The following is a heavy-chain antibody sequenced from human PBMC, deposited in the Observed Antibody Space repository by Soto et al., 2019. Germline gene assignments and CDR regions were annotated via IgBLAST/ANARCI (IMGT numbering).Heavy chain of an antibody. CDR3: ARARGYCYGYYFDS. V-gene: IGHV1-69*12. Sequence: QVQLVQSGAEVKKPGSSVKVSCKASGGTFSSYAISWVRQAPGQGLEWMGGIIPIFGTANYAQKLQGRVTITADESQSTAYRELSSLRSEDTAVDYGARARGYCYGYYFDSWGQGTPVTVSS. D-gene: IGHD5-18*01. CDR1: GGTFSSYA. J-gene: IGHJ4*02. CDR2: IIPIFGTA.